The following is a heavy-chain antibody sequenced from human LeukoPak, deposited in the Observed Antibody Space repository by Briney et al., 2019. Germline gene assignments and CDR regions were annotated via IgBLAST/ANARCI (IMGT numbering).Heavy chain of an antibody. Sequence: GGSLRFSCAASGFTVSSNYMSWVRQGPGQGLEWVSVIYSGGSTYSADSVKGRFTISRDNSNNTLYLQMNSLRDEDTAVYYCAIIEWSSRGTWGQGTLVTVSS. D-gene: IGHD1-26*01. CDR3: AIIEWSSRGT. CDR2: IYSGGST. CDR1: GFTVSSNY. V-gene: IGHV3-66*01. J-gene: IGHJ5*02.